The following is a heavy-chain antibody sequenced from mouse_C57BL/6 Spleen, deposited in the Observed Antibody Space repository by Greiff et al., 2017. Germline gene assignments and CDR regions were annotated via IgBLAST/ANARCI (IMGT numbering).Heavy chain of an antibody. CDR3: ATIYDGYYDYAMDY. CDR2: IYPGSGST. D-gene: IGHD2-3*01. CDR1: GYTFTSYW. V-gene: IGHV1-55*01. J-gene: IGHJ4*01. Sequence: QVHVKQPGAELVKPGASVKMSCKASGYTFTSYWITWVKQRPGQGLEWIGDIYPGSGSTNYNEKFKSKATLTVDTSSSTAYMQLSSLTSEDSAVYYCATIYDGYYDYAMDYWGQGTSVTVSS.